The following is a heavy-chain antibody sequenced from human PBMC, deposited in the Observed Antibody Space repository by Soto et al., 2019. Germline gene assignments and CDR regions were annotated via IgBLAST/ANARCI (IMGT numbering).Heavy chain of an antibody. J-gene: IGHJ5*02. CDR1: GGTFSSYA. D-gene: IGHD5-18*01. CDR3: ARDRGVDTAMVKVWFDP. Sequence: ASVKVSCKASGGTFSSYAISWVRQAPGQGFEWMGGIIPIFGTANYAQKFQGRVTITADESTSTAYMELSSLRSEDTAVYYCARDRGVDTAMVKVWFDPWGQGTLVTVSS. CDR2: IIPIFGTA. V-gene: IGHV1-69*13.